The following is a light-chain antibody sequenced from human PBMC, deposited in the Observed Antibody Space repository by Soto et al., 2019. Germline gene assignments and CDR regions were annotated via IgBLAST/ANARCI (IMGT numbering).Light chain of an antibody. CDR1: SSDVGGYNF. Sequence: QSVLTQPASVSGSPGQSITISCIGTSSDVGGYNFVSWYQQHPDKAPKLMIYDVTNRPSGVSNRFSGSKSGNTASLTISGLQAEDEADYYCSSYTSISTYVFGTGTKVTVL. CDR3: SSYTSISTYV. V-gene: IGLV2-14*01. CDR2: DVT. J-gene: IGLJ1*01.